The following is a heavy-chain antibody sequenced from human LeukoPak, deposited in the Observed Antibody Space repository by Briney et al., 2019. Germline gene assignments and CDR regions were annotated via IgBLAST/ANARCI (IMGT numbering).Heavy chain of an antibody. CDR1: GYTFTTYD. CDR2: MNPNSGNT. Sequence: ASVKVSCKASGYTFTTYDINWVRQATGQGLEWMGWMNPNSGNTVYAQKFQGRVTMTRNTSIGTVYMELSSLRSEDTGVYYCARERRYGAGRDGMEVGGKGTTVTVS. CDR3: ARERRYGAGRDGMEV. V-gene: IGHV1-8*01. D-gene: IGHD4/OR15-4a*01. J-gene: IGHJ6*03.